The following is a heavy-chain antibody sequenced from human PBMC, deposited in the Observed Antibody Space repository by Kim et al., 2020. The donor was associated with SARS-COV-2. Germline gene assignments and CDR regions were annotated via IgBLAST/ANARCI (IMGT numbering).Heavy chain of an antibody. CDR3: ARHNNGMDV. CDR1: GGSISISGYY. J-gene: IGHJ6*02. CDR2: IDYSGRT. Sequence: SETLSLTCSVSGGSISISGYYWGWIRQPPGKGLEWIASIDYSGRTYYYPSLKSRLTMSKDTSKNQSSLKVNSVTAADTAVYYCARHNNGMDVWGQGTTVTVSS. V-gene: IGHV4-39*01.